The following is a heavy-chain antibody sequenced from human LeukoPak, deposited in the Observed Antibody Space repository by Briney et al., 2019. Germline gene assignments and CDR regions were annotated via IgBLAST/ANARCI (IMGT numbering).Heavy chain of an antibody. V-gene: IGHV3-53*01. CDR3: TGFDYYDSSGYSPFDY. Sequence: GGSLRLSCAASGFTVSSNYMSWVRQAPGKGLEWVSVIYSGGSTYYADSVKGRFTISRDNSKNPLYLQMNSLRAEDTAVYYCTGFDYYDSSGYSPFDYWGQGTLVTVSS. J-gene: IGHJ4*02. D-gene: IGHD3-22*01. CDR2: IYSGGST. CDR1: GFTVSSNY.